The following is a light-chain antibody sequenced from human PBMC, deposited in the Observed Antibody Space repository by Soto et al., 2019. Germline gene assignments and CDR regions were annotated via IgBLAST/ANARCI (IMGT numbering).Light chain of an antibody. CDR2: SNN. V-gene: IGLV1-44*01. J-gene: IGLJ2*01. Sequence: QSVLTQPPSASGTPGQGVTISCSGSSSNTGNNTVNWYQQLPGTAPKLLIYSNNQRPSGVTDRFSGSKSGTSASLAISGLQSEDEADYYCAAWDDSLNGVLFGGGTKLTVL. CDR3: AAWDDSLNGVL. CDR1: SSNTGNNT.